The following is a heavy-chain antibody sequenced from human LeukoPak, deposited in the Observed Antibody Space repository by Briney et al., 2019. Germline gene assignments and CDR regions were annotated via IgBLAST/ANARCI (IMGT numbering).Heavy chain of an antibody. V-gene: IGHV4-39*01. CDR2: IYYSGST. J-gene: IGHJ3*02. Sequence: PSETLSLTCTVSGGXISRSSYYWGWIRQPPGKGLEWIGSIYYSGSTYYNPSLKSRVTISVDTSKNQFSLKLTSVTAADTAVYYCARHDMTTDAFDIWGQGTMVTVSS. D-gene: IGHD4-17*01. CDR1: GGXISRSSYY. CDR3: ARHDMTTDAFDI.